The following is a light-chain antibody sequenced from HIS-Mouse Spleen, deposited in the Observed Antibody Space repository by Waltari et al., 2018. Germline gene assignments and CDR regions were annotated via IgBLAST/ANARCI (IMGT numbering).Light chain of an antibody. CDR1: QSISSW. CDR2: KAS. Sequence: DIQMTQSPSTLSASVGDRVTITCRASQSISSWLAWYQQKPGKAPKLLIYKASSLESGVPDRFSGSGAGTDFTLKISRVEAEDVGVYYCMQATHLWTFGQGTKVEIK. CDR3: MQATHLWT. J-gene: IGKJ1*01. V-gene: IGKV1-5*03.